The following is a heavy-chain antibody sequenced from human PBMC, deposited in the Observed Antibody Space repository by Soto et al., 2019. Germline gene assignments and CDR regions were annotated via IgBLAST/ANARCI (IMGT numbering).Heavy chain of an antibody. CDR3: ARESEDLTSNFDY. CDR2: ISSTTNYL. Sequence: EVQLVESGGGLVKPGGPLRLSCAASGFTFTRYSMNWVRQAPGKGLEWVSSISSTTNYLYYGDSMKGRFTISRDNAKNSLYLEMNSLRAEDTAVYYCARESEDLTSNFDYWVQGTLVTVSS. CDR1: GFTFTRYS. J-gene: IGHJ4*02. V-gene: IGHV3-21*06.